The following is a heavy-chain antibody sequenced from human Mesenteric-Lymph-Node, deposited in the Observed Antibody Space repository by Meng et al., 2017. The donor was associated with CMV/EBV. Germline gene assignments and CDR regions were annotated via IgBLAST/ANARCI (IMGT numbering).Heavy chain of an antibody. CDR3: ASTTGAVAGIQALDI. V-gene: IGHV4-59*01. J-gene: IGHJ3*02. CDR1: GGSISSYY. Sequence: GSLRLSCTVSGGSISSYYWSWIRQPPGKGLEWIGYIYYSGSTNYNPSLKSRVTISVDTSKNQFSLKLSSVTAADTAVYYCASTTGAVAGIQALDIWGQGTMVTVSS. CDR2: IYYSGST. D-gene: IGHD6-13*01.